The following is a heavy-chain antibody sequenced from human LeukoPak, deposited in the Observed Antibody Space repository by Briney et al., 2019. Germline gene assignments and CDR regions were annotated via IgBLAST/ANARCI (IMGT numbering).Heavy chain of an antibody. CDR3: ARGLRKLLRLFDY. CDR2: INHSGST. D-gene: IGHD3-22*01. J-gene: IGHJ4*02. Sequence: SETLSLTCAVYGGSFSGYYWSWIRQPSGKGLEWIGEINHSGSTNYNPSLKSRVTISVDTSKNQFSLKLSSVTAADTAVYYCARGLRKLLRLFDYWGQGTLVTVSS. V-gene: IGHV4-34*01. CDR1: GGSFSGYY.